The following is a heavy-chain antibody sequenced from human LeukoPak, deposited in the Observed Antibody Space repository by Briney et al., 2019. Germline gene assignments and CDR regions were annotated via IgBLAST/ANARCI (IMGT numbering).Heavy chain of an antibody. J-gene: IGHJ4*02. CDR2: IYYSGST. Sequence: SETLSLTCTVSGVSISSYYWSWIRQPPGKGLEWIGYIYYSGSTNYNPSPKSRVTISVDTSKNQFSLKLSSVTAADTAVYYCARFGWVVPAAMFAFDYWGQGTLVTVSS. D-gene: IGHD2-2*01. V-gene: IGHV4-59*08. CDR3: ARFGWVVPAAMFAFDY. CDR1: GVSISSYY.